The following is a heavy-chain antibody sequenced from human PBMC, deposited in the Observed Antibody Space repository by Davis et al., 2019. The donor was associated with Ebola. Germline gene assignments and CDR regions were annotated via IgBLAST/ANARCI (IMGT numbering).Heavy chain of an antibody. D-gene: IGHD6-6*01. Sequence: ASVKVSCKASGYTFTSYGISWVRQAPGQGLEWMGWISAYNGNTNYAQKLQGRVTMTTDTSTSTAYMELRSLRSDDTAVYYCARVGGGPKKGSSEPFDYWGQGTLVTVSS. CDR3: ARVGGGPKKGSSEPFDY. CDR2: ISAYNGNT. J-gene: IGHJ4*02. CDR1: GYTFTSYG. V-gene: IGHV1-18*04.